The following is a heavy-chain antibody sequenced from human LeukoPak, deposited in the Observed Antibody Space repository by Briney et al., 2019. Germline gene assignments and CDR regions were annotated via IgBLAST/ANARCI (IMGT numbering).Heavy chain of an antibody. J-gene: IGHJ2*01. CDR1: GGSISSYY. V-gene: IGHV4-59*08. Sequence: SETLSLTCTVSGGSISSYYWSWIRQPPGKGLEWNGYIYYSGSTNYNPSLKSRVTISVDTSKNQFSLKLSSVTAADTAVYYCARLLSPYWYFDLWGRGTLVTVSS. D-gene: IGHD3-10*01. CDR3: ARLLSPYWYFDL. CDR2: IYYSGST.